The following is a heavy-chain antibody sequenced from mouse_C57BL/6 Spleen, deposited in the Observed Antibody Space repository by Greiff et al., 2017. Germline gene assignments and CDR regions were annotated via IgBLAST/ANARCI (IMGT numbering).Heavy chain of an antibody. CDR3: ARLDYSNNCFAY. CDR1: GYTFTSYW. Sequence: VQLQQPGAELVKPGASVKMSCKASGYTFTSYWITWVKQRPGQGLEWIGDIYPGSGSTNYNEKFKSKATLTVDTSSSTAYMQLSSLTSEDSAVYYCARLDYSNNCFAYWGQGTLVTVSA. CDR2: IYPGSGST. V-gene: IGHV1-55*01. J-gene: IGHJ3*01. D-gene: IGHD2-5*01.